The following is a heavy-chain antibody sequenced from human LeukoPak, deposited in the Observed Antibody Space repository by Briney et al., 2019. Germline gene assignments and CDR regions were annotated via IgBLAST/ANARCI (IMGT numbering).Heavy chain of an antibody. CDR2: IYTGGST. V-gene: IGHV3-53*01. Sequence: GGSLRLSCAVSGFTVSSNYMSWVRQPPGKGLEWVSGIYTGGSTYSADSVKGRFTIFRDNSKNTLYLQMNSLRAEDTAVYYCASLGGSLRYFDWLFDYWGQGTLVTVSS. CDR1: GFTVSSNY. D-gene: IGHD3-9*01. CDR3: ASLGGSLRYFDWLFDY. J-gene: IGHJ4*02.